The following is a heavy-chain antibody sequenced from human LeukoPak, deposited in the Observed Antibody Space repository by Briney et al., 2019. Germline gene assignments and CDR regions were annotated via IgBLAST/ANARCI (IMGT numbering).Heavy chain of an antibody. CDR1: GYSISSGFY. Sequence: PSETLSLTCSVSGYSISSGFYWGWMWQPPGKGLEYIGSMYHSGRSHNNPSLESRVVISIDTSKNQFSLKLNSVTAADTAVYYCARGGSGATGWFDPWGRGTLVTVSS. CDR2: MYHSGRS. V-gene: IGHV4-38-2*02. CDR3: ARGGSGATGWFDP. J-gene: IGHJ5*02. D-gene: IGHD1-26*01.